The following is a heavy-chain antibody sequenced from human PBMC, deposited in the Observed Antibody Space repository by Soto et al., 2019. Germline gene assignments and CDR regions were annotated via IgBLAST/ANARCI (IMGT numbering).Heavy chain of an antibody. V-gene: IGHV1-18*04. CDR1: GYTFTSYG. CDR2: ISAYNGNT. Sequence: GASVKVSCKASGYTFTSYGISWVRQAPGQGLEWMGWISAYNGNTNYAQKLQGRVTMTTDTSTSTAYMELRSLRSDDTAVYYCAVISGYSGYDSSPYYFDYWGQGTLVTVSS. CDR3: AVISGYSGYDSSPYYFDY. J-gene: IGHJ4*02. D-gene: IGHD5-12*01.